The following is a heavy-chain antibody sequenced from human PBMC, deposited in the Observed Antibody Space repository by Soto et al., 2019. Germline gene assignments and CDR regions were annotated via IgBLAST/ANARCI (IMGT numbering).Heavy chain of an antibody. CDR3: ARDTGYFDH. CDR1: GFTFSSYA. J-gene: IGHJ4*02. Sequence: GGSLRLSCAASGFTFSSYAMHWVRQAPGKGLEWVAVISYDGSNKYYADSVKGRFTISRDNSKNTLYLQMNSLRAEDTAVYYCARDTGYFDHWGQGTLVTGSS. CDR2: ISYDGSNK. D-gene: IGHD4-17*01. V-gene: IGHV3-30-3*01.